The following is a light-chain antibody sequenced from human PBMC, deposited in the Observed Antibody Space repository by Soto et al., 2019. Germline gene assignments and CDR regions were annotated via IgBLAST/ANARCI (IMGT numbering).Light chain of an antibody. CDR2: DAS. CDR3: QQYGSSPPWT. Sequence: EIVLTQSPGTLSLSPGERATLSCRASQSVSSSYLAWYQQKPGQAPRLLISDASNRATGIPDRFSGSGSGTDFTLTISRLEPEDFAVYYCQQYGSSPPWTFGQGTKVDTK. CDR1: QSVSSSY. V-gene: IGKV3-20*01. J-gene: IGKJ1*01.